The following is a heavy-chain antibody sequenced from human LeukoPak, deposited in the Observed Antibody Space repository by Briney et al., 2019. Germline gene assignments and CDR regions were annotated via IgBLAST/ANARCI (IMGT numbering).Heavy chain of an antibody. D-gene: IGHD1-26*01. CDR2: IYTSGST. J-gene: IGHJ3*02. V-gene: IGHV4-4*09. Sequence: SETLSLTCTVSGGSISSYYWSWIRQPPGKGLEWIGYIYTSGSTNYNPSLKSRVTISVDTSKNQFSLKLSSVTAADTAVYYCARGGVGAGYDAFDIWGQGTVVTVSS. CDR1: GGSISSYY. CDR3: ARGGVGAGYDAFDI.